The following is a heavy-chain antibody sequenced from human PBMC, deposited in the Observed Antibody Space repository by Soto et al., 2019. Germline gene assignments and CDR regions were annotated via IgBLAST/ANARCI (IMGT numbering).Heavy chain of an antibody. CDR2: IIPIFGIA. Sequence: QVQLVQSGAEVKKPGSSVKVSCKASGGTFSRYSITWVRQAPGHGLEWIGRIIPIFGIASYAQKFQGRVTITAEESPGTAYMELSSLRSDDTAVYYCAREDRDRETGLVPAAIDGMDVWGQGTTVTVSS. CDR3: AREDRDRETGLVPAAIDGMDV. V-gene: IGHV1-69*08. J-gene: IGHJ6*02. CDR1: GGTFSRYS. D-gene: IGHD2-2*01.